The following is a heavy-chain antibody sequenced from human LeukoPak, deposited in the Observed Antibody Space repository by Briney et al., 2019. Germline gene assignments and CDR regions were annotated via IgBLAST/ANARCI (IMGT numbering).Heavy chain of an antibody. CDR1: GYTFTSYG. V-gene: IGHV1-18*01. CDR3: ARVGGCSGGSCYSGAYYFDY. CDR2: ISAYNGNT. Sequence: GAPVKVSCKASGYTFTSYGISWVRQAPGQGLEWMGWISAYNGNTTYAQKLQGRVTMTTDTSTSTAYMELRSLRSDDTAVYYCARVGGCSGGSCYSGAYYFDYRGQGTLVTVSS. D-gene: IGHD2-15*01. J-gene: IGHJ4*02.